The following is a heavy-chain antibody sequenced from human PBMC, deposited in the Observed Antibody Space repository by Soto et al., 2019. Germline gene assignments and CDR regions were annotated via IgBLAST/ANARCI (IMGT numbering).Heavy chain of an antibody. Sequence: SLRLSCTVSGFTFSRFWMGWVRQAPGRGLEWVANIQQDGSEKYYVDSVKGRFTMSKDNVKNALYLQMNSLGAEDTAVYHCARVRYGGNSYYFDYWGQGALVTVS. D-gene: IGHD4-17*01. J-gene: IGHJ4*02. CDR1: GFTFSRFW. CDR2: IQQDGSEK. V-gene: IGHV3-7*03. CDR3: ARVRYGGNSYYFDY.